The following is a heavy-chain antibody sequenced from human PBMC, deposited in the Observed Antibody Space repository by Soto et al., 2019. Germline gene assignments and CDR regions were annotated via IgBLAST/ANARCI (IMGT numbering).Heavy chain of an antibody. V-gene: IGHV1-2*04. CDR3: ARAGDCGGDCYPPAGYYGMDV. CDR2: INPNSGGT. Sequence: ASVKVSCKASGYTFTGYYMHWVQQAPGQGLEWMGWINPNSGGTNYAQKFQGWVTMTRDTSISTAYMELSRLRSDDTAVYYCARAGDCGGDCYPPAGYYGMDVWGQGTRVTVSS. J-gene: IGHJ6*02. CDR1: GYTFTGYY. D-gene: IGHD2-21*02.